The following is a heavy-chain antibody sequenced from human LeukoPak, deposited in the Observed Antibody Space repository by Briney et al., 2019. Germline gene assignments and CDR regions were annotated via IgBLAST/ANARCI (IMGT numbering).Heavy chain of an antibody. CDR3: ARGAFGYYYYYMDV. CDR1: GGTFSSYA. D-gene: IGHD3-16*01. Sequence: ASVKVSCKASGGTFSSYAISWVRQAPGQGLEWMGGIIPIFGTANYAQKFQGRVTITTDESTSTTYMELSSLRSEDTAVYYCARGAFGYYYYYMDVWGKGTTVTVSS. V-gene: IGHV1-69*05. CDR2: IIPIFGTA. J-gene: IGHJ6*03.